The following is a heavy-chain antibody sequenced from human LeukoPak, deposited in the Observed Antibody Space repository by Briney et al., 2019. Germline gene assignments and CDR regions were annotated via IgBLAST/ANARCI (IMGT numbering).Heavy chain of an antibody. CDR3: ARAHRYYYDSREYYFDY. D-gene: IGHD3-22*01. Sequence: GGSLRLSCAASGFTFSSYWMSWVRQAPGKGLEWVANIKQDGSEKYYVDSVKGRFTISRDNAKNSLYLQMNSLRAEDTAVYYCARAHRYYYDSREYYFDYWGQGTLVTVSS. CDR1: GFTFSSYW. J-gene: IGHJ4*02. CDR2: IKQDGSEK. V-gene: IGHV3-7*01.